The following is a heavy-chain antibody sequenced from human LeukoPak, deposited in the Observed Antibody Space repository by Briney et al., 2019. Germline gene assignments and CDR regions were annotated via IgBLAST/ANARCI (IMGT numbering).Heavy chain of an antibody. J-gene: IGHJ4*02. CDR3: ARVGYSNSYDY. CDR2: ISYDGSNK. V-gene: IGHV3-30*03. D-gene: IGHD1-26*01. Sequence: GGSLRLSCAASGFTFSSYGMHWVRQAPGKGLEWVAVISYDGSNKYYADSVKGRFTISRDNSKNTLYLQMNSLRAEDTAVYYCARVGYSNSYDYWGQGTLVTVSS. CDR1: GFTFSSYG.